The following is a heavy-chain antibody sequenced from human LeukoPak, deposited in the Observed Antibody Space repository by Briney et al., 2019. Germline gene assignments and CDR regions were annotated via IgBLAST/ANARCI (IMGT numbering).Heavy chain of an antibody. CDR1: GVSISSDDYY. CDR3: ARDKDGYLDY. CDR2: ICASGSA. V-gene: IGHV4-61*02. Sequence: PSETLSLTCTVSGVSISSDDYYWSWIRQPAGQGLEWIGRICASGSANYHPSLKSRVTASLDTPKNQFLLRLNTVTAADTAVYYCARDKDGYLDYWGQGTLVTVSS. J-gene: IGHJ4*02. D-gene: IGHD2-15*01.